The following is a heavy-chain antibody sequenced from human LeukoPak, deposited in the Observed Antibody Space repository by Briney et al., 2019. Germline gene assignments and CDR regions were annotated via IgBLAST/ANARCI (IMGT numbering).Heavy chain of an antibody. CDR1: GFTFSSYA. J-gene: IGHJ3*02. D-gene: IGHD3-10*01. V-gene: IGHV3-23*01. Sequence: GSLRLSCAASGFTFSSYAMSWVRQAPGKGLEWVSAISGSGGSTYYADSVKGRFTISRDNSKNTLYLQMNSLRAEDTAVYYCAKLEGSYYGSGSYYKTNDAFDTWGQGTMVTVSS. CDR3: AKLEGSYYGSGSYYKTNDAFDT. CDR2: ISGSGGST.